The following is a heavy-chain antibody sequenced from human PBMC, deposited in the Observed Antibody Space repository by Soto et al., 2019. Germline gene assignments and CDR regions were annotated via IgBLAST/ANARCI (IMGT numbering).Heavy chain of an antibody. J-gene: IGHJ4*02. CDR1: GFPITSWA. Sequence: GGALKLSFAAPGFPITSWATTSARPAPGKGLEWVSAIDGGGGRTYYTDSVKGRFTISRDNSKNTLYLQMNNLRVEDTAIYYCAKADRAVDTTTLALEYWGQGTLVTVSS. CDR3: AKADRAVDTTTLALEY. V-gene: IGHV3-23*01. CDR2: IDGGGGRT. D-gene: IGHD5-18*01.